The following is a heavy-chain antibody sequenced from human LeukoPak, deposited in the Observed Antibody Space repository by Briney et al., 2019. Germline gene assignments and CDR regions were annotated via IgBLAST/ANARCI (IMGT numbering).Heavy chain of an antibody. V-gene: IGHV4-34*01. J-gene: IGHJ4*02. Sequence: SETLSLTCAVYGGSFSGYYWSWIRQPPGKGLEWIGEINHSGSTNYNPSLKSRVTIPVDTSKNQFSLKLSSVTAADTAVYYCARGPIPLRYFDYWGQGTLVTVSS. CDR1: GGSFSGYY. D-gene: IGHD3-9*01. CDR2: INHSGST. CDR3: ARGPIPLRYFDY.